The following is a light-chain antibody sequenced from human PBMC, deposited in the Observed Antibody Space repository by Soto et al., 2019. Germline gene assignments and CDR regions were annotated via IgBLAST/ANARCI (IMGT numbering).Light chain of an antibody. V-gene: IGLV1-40*01. Sequence: SVLTQPPSVSGAPGQRVTISCTGSSSNLGAGYDVHWYQHVPGTAPKVLIYDNFYRPSGVPDRFSGSKSGPSASLTITGLKAEDEADYYCHSYDRYLHAHNYVFGTGTKVTVL. CDR2: DNF. J-gene: IGLJ1*01. CDR3: HSYDRYLHAHNYV. CDR1: SSNLGAGYD.